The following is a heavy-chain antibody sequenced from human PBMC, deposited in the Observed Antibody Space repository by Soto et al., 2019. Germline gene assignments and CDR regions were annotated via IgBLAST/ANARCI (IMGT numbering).Heavy chain of an antibody. CDR3: ARPANAVADHFDL. J-gene: IGHJ4*02. CDR1: GYTFTIYW. CDR2: IYPSDSDT. D-gene: IGHD2-15*01. Sequence: GESLKISCQVSGYTFTIYWIGWVRQMPGKGLEWMGIIYPSDSDTRYSPSFQGQVTISADQSINTAYLQWDSLKASDTAIYYCARPANAVADHFDLWGQGTPVTVSS. V-gene: IGHV5-51*01.